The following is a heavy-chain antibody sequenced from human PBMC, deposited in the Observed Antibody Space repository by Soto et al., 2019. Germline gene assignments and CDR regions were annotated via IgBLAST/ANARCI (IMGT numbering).Heavy chain of an antibody. V-gene: IGHV4-31*03. Sequence: QVQLQESGPGLVKPSQTLSLTCTVSGGSVSSGGYYWSWIRQHPGKGLEWIGYFYHSGNTYLNPSLTTRVTISVDTTKNQFSLKLISVTAAATAVYYCARVPRNGKNDDYSRYLASWGQGTLVSVSS. CDR3: ARVPRNGKNDDYSRYLAS. D-gene: IGHD4-17*01. CDR1: GGSVSSGGYY. J-gene: IGHJ4*02. CDR2: FYHSGNT.